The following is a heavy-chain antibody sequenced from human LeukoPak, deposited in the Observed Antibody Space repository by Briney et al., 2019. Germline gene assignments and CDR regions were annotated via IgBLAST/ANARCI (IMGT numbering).Heavy chain of an antibody. V-gene: IGHV3-7*01. CDR2: IKQDGSEK. Sequence: GGSLRLSCAASGFTLSNAWMNWVRQAPGKGLEWVANIKQDGSEKYYVDSVKGRFTISRDNAKNSLYLQMNSLRAEDTAVYYCARHKDYYYSYMDVWGKGTTVTISS. CDR3: ARHKDYYYSYMDV. J-gene: IGHJ6*03. CDR1: GFTLSNAW.